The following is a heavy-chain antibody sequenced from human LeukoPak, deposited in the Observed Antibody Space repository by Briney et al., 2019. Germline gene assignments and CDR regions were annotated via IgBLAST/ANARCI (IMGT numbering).Heavy chain of an antibody. CDR3: ARESSGGYYSFVTDY. D-gene: IGHD3-22*01. Sequence: SETLSLTCTVSGGSISSGGYYWSWIRQHPGKGLEWIGYIYYSGSTYYNPSLKSRVTISVDTSKNQFSLKLSSVTAADTAVYYCARESSGGYYSFVTDYWGQGTLVTVSS. V-gene: IGHV4-31*03. J-gene: IGHJ4*02. CDR2: IYYSGST. CDR1: GGSISSGGYY.